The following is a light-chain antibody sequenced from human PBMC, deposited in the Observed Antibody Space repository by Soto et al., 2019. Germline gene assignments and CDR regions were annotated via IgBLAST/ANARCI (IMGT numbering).Light chain of an antibody. CDR1: NIGKKN. CDR3: HVWDSNNVV. CDR2: RDS. V-gene: IGLV3-9*01. J-gene: IGLJ2*01. Sequence: SYELTQPLSVSGVLGQTARITCGGNNIGKKNVHWYQQKPGQAPVMVIYRDSSRPSGIPERFSGSKSGDTATLTISSAQAVDEADYYCHVWDSNNVVFGGGTKLTVL.